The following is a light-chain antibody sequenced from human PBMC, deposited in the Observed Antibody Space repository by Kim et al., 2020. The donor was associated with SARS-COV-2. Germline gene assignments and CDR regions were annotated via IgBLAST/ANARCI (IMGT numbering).Light chain of an antibody. CDR3: QQYGSSPPVT. V-gene: IGKV3-20*01. CDR1: QSVSSCS. J-gene: IGKJ4*01. CDR2: GAS. Sequence: PRETATLSCRASQSVSSCSLAWYQQKPGQAPRLLIYGASSRATGIPDRFSGSGSGTDFTLTISRLEPEDFAVYYCQQYGSSPPVTFGGGTKVDIK.